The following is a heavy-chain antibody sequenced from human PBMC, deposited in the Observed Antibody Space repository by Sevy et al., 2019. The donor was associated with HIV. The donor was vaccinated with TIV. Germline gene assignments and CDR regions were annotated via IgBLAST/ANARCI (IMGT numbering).Heavy chain of an antibody. CDR1: GFSVSSNY. D-gene: IGHD3-16*01. CDR2: IYSDGRT. J-gene: IGHJ6*02. Sequence: GGSLRLSCVVSGFSVSSNYMSWVRQAPGKGLEWVSNIYSDGRTYYADSVRGRFTISRDTSKNTVYLEMKSLRAEDTAVYYCTREEIVLGEDNYYGMDVWGHGTTVTVSS. CDR3: TREEIVLGEDNYYGMDV. V-gene: IGHV3-53*01.